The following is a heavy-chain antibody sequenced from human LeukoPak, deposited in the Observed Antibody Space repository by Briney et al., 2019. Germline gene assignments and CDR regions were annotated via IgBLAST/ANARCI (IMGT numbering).Heavy chain of an antibody. Sequence: PGGSLRLSCAASGFTFSSYGMHWVRQAPGKGLEWVAFIRYDGSNKYYADSVKGRFTISRDNSKNTLYLQMNSLRAEDTAVYYCAKDLRVYYYDSSGYYLDYWGQGTLVTVSS. D-gene: IGHD3-22*01. J-gene: IGHJ4*02. CDR1: GFTFSSYG. V-gene: IGHV3-30*02. CDR2: IRYDGSNK. CDR3: AKDLRVYYYDSSGYYLDY.